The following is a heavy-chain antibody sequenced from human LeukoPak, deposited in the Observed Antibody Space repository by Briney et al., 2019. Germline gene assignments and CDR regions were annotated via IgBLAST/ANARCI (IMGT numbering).Heavy chain of an antibody. CDR2: ISYDGSNK. Sequence: PGRSLRLSCAASGFTFSSYVMHWVRQAPGKGLEWVAVISYDGSNKYYADSVKGRFTISRDNSKNTLYLQMNSLRAEDTAVYYCARSRGYCSGGSCYASTFDYWGQGTLVTVSS. J-gene: IGHJ4*02. D-gene: IGHD2-15*01. CDR1: GFTFSSYV. V-gene: IGHV3-30*04. CDR3: ARSRGYCSGGSCYASTFDY.